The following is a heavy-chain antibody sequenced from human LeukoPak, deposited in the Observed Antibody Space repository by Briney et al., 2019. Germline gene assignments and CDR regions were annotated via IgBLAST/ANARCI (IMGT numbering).Heavy chain of an antibody. CDR2: ISAYNGNT. CDR1: GYTFTNCG. Sequence: ASVTVSCKASGYTFTNCGFRWVRQAPGQGLEWIGWISAYNGNTRSVQKLQGRVTMTTDTSTSTAYMELRSLRYDDTAVYYCARTEEDGFDYWGQGTPVTVSS. CDR3: ARTEEDGFDY. J-gene: IGHJ4*02. V-gene: IGHV1-18*01. D-gene: IGHD5-24*01.